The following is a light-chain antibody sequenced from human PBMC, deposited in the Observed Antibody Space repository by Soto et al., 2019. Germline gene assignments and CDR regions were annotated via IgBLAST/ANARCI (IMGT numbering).Light chain of an antibody. CDR1: SSDVGGYNY. Sequence: QSVLTQPASVSGSPGQSVTISCTGTSSDVGGYNYVSWYQHHPGKAPKLMLYEVTNRPSGVSNRFSGSKSGNTASLTISGLRAEDEADYYCTSYTSDSTPYVFGTGTKVTV. CDR3: TSYTSDSTPYV. J-gene: IGLJ1*01. CDR2: EVT. V-gene: IGLV2-14*01.